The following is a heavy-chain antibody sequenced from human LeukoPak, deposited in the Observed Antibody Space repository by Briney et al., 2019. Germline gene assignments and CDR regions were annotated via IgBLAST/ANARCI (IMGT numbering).Heavy chain of an antibody. CDR2: ISSSGT. CDR1: GDSLSDNY. Sequence: SETLSLTCTVSGDSLSDNYWGWIRQPPGKGLECVGYISSSGTAYNPSLKSRLTISKDTSKSQFSLTLSSVTAADTAIYYCAKASWVSSTDAVRWGQGTLVTVSS. D-gene: IGHD3-16*01. V-gene: IGHV4-4*09. J-gene: IGHJ4*02. CDR3: AKASWVSSTDAVR.